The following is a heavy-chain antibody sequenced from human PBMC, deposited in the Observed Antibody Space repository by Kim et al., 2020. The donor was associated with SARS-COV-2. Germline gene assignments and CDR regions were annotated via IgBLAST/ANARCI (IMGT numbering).Heavy chain of an antibody. CDR3: ARHFEITGIVVVITPAGFDP. CDR1: GGSISSSSYY. D-gene: IGHD3-22*01. CDR2: IYYSGST. Sequence: SETLSLTCTVSGGSISSSSYYWGWIRQPPGKGLEWIGSIYYSGSTYYNPSLKSRVTISVDTSKNQFSLKLSSVTAADTAVYYCARHFEITGIVVVITPAGFDPWGQGTLFTVSS. V-gene: IGHV4-39*01. J-gene: IGHJ5*02.